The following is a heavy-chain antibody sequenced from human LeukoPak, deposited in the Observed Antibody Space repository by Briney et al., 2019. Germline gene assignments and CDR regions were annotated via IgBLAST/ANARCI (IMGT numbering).Heavy chain of an antibody. Sequence: GGSLRLSCAASGFTFSSYAMSWVRQAPGKGLEWVSAISGSGGSTYYADSVKGRFTISRDNSKNTLYLQMNSLRAEDTAVYCCARSTVTTPYYFDYWGQGTLVTVSS. CDR3: ARSTVTTPYYFDY. J-gene: IGHJ4*02. D-gene: IGHD4-17*01. V-gene: IGHV3-23*01. CDR1: GFTFSSYA. CDR2: ISGSGGST.